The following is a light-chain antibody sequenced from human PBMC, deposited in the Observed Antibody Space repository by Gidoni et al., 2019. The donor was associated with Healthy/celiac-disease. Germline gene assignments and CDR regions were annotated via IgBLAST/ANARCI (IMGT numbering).Light chain of an antibody. J-gene: IGKJ2*01. CDR3: QQYNNWPWRNT. CDR2: GAS. CDR1: QSVSSN. Sequence: EIVMTQSPATLSVSPGERATLSCRASQSVSSNLAWYQQKPGQAPRLLIYGASTRATGIPARFSGSGSGTEFTLTISSLQSEDFAVYYCQQYNNWPWRNTFXQXTKLEIK. V-gene: IGKV3-15*01.